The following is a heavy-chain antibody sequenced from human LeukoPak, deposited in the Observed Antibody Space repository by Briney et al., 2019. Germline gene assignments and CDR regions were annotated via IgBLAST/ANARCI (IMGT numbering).Heavy chain of an antibody. V-gene: IGHV1-46*01. CDR2: INPSDGGA. J-gene: IGHJ3*02. Sequence: GASVKVSCKASGYTFTTHFIHWVRQAPGQGLEWMGIINPSDGGASYAQKFQGWVTMTRDTSISTAYMELSRLRSDDTAVYYCARDSYDDGDAFDIWGQGTMVTVSS. CDR3: ARDSYDDGDAFDI. CDR1: GYTFTTHF. D-gene: IGHD3-16*01.